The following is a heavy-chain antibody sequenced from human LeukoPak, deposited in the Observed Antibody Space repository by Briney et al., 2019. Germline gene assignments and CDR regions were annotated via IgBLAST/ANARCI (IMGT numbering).Heavy chain of an antibody. D-gene: IGHD6-19*01. V-gene: IGHV3-33*01. CDR1: GFIFSTYG. CDR2: IWYDGSNK. J-gene: IGHJ4*02. CDR3: VREKSGYTNGWYLFDY. Sequence: GGPLRLSCEASGFIFSTYGMHWVRQAPGEGLEWVAVIWYDGSNKYYADSVKGRFTISRDNSKNTLYLQMSSLRAEDTAVYYCVREKSGYTNGWYLFDYWGQGTLVTVSS.